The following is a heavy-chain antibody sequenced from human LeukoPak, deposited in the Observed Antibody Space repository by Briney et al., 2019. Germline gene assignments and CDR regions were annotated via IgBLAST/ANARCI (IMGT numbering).Heavy chain of an antibody. CDR1: GYPFTGYY. CDR3: ARETLPYGDFEY. CDR2: INPNSGDT. V-gene: IGHV1-2*02. Sequence: ASVKVSCKGSGYPFTGYYVHWVRQAPGQGLEWMGWINPNSGDTHCAQKFQDRVTMTRDTSIYTAYMELNRLKSDDTAVYYCARETLPYGDFEYWGQGTLATVSS. J-gene: IGHJ4*02. D-gene: IGHD4-17*01.